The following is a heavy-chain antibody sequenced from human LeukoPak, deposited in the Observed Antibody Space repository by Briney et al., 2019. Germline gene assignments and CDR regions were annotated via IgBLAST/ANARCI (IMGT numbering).Heavy chain of an antibody. J-gene: IGHJ3*02. D-gene: IGHD3-22*01. CDR1: GFTFSSYW. CDR3: ARDYVDYYDSSGPDAFDI. V-gene: IGHV3-7*01. Sequence: GGSLRLSCAASGFTFSSYWMSWVRQAPGKGLEWVANIKQDGSEKYYVDSVKGRFTISRDNAKNSLYLQMNSLRAEDTAVYYCARDYVDYYDSSGPDAFDIWGQGTMVTVSS. CDR2: IKQDGSEK.